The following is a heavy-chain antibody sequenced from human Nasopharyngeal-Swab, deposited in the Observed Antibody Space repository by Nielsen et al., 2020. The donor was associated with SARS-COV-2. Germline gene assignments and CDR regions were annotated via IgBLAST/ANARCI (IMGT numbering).Heavy chain of an antibody. CDR3: AKDRYFAHYYFDY. V-gene: IGHV3-30*18. CDR2: LSYAGSNK. J-gene: IGHJ4*02. CDR1: GFLFSGSG. Sequence: SLKISCAASGFLFSGSGMHWVRQAPVKVLEWVALLSYAGSNKFYADSVKGRFTISRDNSKNTLYLQMNSLRAEDTAVYYCAKDRYFAHYYFDYWGQGTLVTVSS. D-gene: IGHD3-9*01.